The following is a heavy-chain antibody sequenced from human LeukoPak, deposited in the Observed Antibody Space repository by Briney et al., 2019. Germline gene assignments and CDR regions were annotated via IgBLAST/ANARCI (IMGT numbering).Heavy chain of an antibody. Sequence: PGGSLRLSCAASGFTVITNDMTWVRPAPGKGLEWVSVLYSDGNTKYADSVQGRFTISRDNSKNTLYLEMNSLSPDDTAVYYCARGVEPLAATTLAYWGQGTLVTVSS. CDR3: ARGVEPLAATTLAY. V-gene: IGHV3-53*01. D-gene: IGHD2-15*01. CDR2: LYSDGNT. CDR1: GFTVITND. J-gene: IGHJ4*02.